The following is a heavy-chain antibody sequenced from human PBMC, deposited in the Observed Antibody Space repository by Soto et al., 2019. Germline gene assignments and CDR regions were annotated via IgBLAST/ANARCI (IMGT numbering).Heavy chain of an antibody. CDR1: GDTFTDYY. CDR2: VNPSGGHT. CDR3: ARGGHVVVVTAALDY. J-gene: IGHJ4*02. Sequence: QVQLVQSGAEVKKPGASVKVSCKASGDTFTDYYIHWVRQAPGQGLEWMGTVNPSGGHTTYAQHFLGRMTMTRDTSTRTLYMELTSLKSDDTAVYYCARGGHVVVVTAALDYWGQGTLVTVSS. V-gene: IGHV1-46*01. D-gene: IGHD2-21*02.